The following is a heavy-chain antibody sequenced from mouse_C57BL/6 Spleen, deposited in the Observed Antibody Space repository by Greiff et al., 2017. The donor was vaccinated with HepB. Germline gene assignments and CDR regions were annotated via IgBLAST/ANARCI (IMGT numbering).Heavy chain of an antibody. Sequence: LVESGGALVKPGGSLKLSCAASGFTFSSYGMSWVRQTPDKRLEWVATISSGGSYTYYPDSVKGRFTISRDNDKNTLYLQMSSLKSEDTAMYYCARFCGQGYFDYWGQGTTLTVSS. J-gene: IGHJ2*01. CDR2: ISSGGSYT. V-gene: IGHV5-6*01. CDR3: ARFCGQGYFDY. CDR1: GFTFSSYG. D-gene: IGHD3-3*01.